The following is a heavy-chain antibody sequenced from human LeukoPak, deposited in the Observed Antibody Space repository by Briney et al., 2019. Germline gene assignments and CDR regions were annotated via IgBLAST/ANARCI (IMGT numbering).Heavy chain of an antibody. CDR3: ARGGVAVAGFYGDYFDY. CDR2: IYYSGST. Sequence: PSETLSLTCTVSGGSISSSSYYWGWIRQPPGKGLEWIGSIYYSGSTYYNPSLKSRVTISVDTSKNQFSLKLSSVTAADTAAYYCARGGVAVAGFYGDYFDYWGQGTLVTVSS. J-gene: IGHJ4*02. V-gene: IGHV4-39*07. CDR1: GGSISSSSYY. D-gene: IGHD6-19*01.